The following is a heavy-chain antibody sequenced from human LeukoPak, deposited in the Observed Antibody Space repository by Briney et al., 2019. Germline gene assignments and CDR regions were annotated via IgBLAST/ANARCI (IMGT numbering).Heavy chain of an antibody. CDR2: INPSGGSI. CDR3: ARDLASSTPFNF. J-gene: IGHJ4*02. Sequence: ASVKVSCKASGYTFTNYYMHWVRQAPGQGLEWMGVINPSGGSISYAQAFQGRVTMTRDTSTSTVYMELSSLRSEDTAVYYCARDLASSTPFNFWGQGTLVTVSS. V-gene: IGHV1-46*01. CDR1: GYTFTNYY. D-gene: IGHD2-15*01.